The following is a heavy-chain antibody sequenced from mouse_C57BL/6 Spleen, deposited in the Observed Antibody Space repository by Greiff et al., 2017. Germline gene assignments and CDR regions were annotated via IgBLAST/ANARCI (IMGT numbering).Heavy chain of an antibody. J-gene: IGHJ2*01. CDR3: AKGGRYFDY. D-gene: IGHD3-3*01. Sequence: VQRVESGPGLVAPSQCLSITCTVSGFSLTSYGVSWVRQPPGKGLEWLGVIWGDGSTNYHSAHISRLSISKDNAKSQVFLILNSLQTDDTATYYCAKGGRYFDYWGQGTTLTVSS. V-gene: IGHV2-3*01. CDR2: IWGDGST. CDR1: GFSLTSYG.